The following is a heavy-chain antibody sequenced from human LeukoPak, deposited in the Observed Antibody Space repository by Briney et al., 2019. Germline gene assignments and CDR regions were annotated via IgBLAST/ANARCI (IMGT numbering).Heavy chain of an antibody. V-gene: IGHV4-39*01. D-gene: IGHD2-15*01. CDR2: IYHSGST. CDR1: GGSISSGNYY. J-gene: IGHJ4*02. Sequence: SETLSLTCTVSGGSISSGNYYWGWIRQPPGKGLEWVGSIYHSGSTYYNPSLKSRLTISVDKSNNQFSLKLSSVTAADTAIYYCARLLGYCSGGSCDWYQFDYWGQGTLVTVSS. CDR3: ARLLGYCSGGSCDWYQFDY.